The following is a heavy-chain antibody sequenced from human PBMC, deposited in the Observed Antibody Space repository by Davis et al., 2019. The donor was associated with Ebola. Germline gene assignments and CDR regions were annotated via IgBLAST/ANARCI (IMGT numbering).Heavy chain of an antibody. J-gene: IGHJ4*02. D-gene: IGHD2-15*01. CDR2: INPADSDT. Sequence: GESLKISCKTSGYTFSNFWIGWVRQTPEKGLEWMTIINPADSDTRYSPSFQGQVTISADKSISTAYLQWSSLKASDTAMYYCARHYGCSGGSCKGTDYWGQGTLVTVSS. V-gene: IGHV5-51*01. CDR1: GYTFSNFW. CDR3: ARHYGCSGGSCKGTDY.